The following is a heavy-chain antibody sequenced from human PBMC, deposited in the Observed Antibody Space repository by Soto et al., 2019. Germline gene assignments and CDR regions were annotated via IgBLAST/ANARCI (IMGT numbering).Heavy chain of an antibody. J-gene: IGHJ3*02. Sequence: QVQLVQSGAEVKKPGSSVKVSCKASGGTFSSYAISWVRQAPGQGLEWMGGIIPIFGTANYAQKCKGRVTITADEYTSTAYMELSSLRSEDTAVYYCAGVRYGSGGSCHTTLAFDIWGQGTMVTVSS. D-gene: IGHD2-15*01. CDR3: AGVRYGSGGSCHTTLAFDI. V-gene: IGHV1-69*12. CDR1: GGTFSSYA. CDR2: IIPIFGTA.